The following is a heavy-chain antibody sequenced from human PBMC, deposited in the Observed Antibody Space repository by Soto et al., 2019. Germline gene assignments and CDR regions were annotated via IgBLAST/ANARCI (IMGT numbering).Heavy chain of an antibody. V-gene: IGHV3-23*01. CDR1: GFTFSSHA. J-gene: IGHJ4*02. Sequence: EVQLLESGGGLVQPGGSLRLSCAASGFTFSSHAMSWVRQAPGKGLEWVSGISNSGVDTFYADSVKGRFTVSRDNSKNTLNLQMNSLRVEDTAVYYCAKGRFNFDYWGQGTLVTVSS. CDR3: AKGRFNFDY. CDR2: ISNSGVDT.